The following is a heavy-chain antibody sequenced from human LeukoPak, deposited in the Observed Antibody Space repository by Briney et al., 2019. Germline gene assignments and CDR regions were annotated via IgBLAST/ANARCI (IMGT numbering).Heavy chain of an antibody. CDR1: GYTFTGYY. CDR2: INPNSGGT. D-gene: IGHD3-22*01. J-gene: IGHJ4*02. Sequence: ASVKVSCXASGYTFTGYYMHWVRQASGQGLEWMGRINPNSGGTNYAQKFQGRVTMTRDTSISTAYMELSRLRSDDTAVYYCARRGIGSSGYYSDYWGQGTLVTVSS. CDR3: ARRGIGSSGYYSDY. V-gene: IGHV1-2*06.